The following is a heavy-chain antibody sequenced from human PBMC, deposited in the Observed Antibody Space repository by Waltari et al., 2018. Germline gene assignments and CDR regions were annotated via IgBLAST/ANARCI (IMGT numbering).Heavy chain of an antibody. Sequence: EVQLLESGGGLVQPGGSLRLSCAVSGFTFINSAMTWVRQAPGKGLEWVSSINIRGTSTFYADSVKGRFTISRDNSKNTLYLQMNSLRAEDTAIYYCAKEESPNDYWGQGTLVTVSS. CDR2: INIRGTST. CDR3: AKEESPNDY. CDR1: GFTFINSA. V-gene: IGHV3-23*01. J-gene: IGHJ4*02.